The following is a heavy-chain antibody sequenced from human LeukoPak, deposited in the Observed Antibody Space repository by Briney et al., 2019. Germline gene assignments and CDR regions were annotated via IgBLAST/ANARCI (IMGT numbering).Heavy chain of an antibody. Sequence: SQSPSLTCDISGDTVSSNSTAWNWIRQSPSRCLEWLGRTYYRSKWYYDYAVSVKSRISISPDTSNNQFSLQLNSVTADDTAVYYCARGFALDFWGQGKMVTVSS. CDR1: GDTVSSNSTA. CDR3: ARGFALDF. CDR2: TYYRSKWYY. J-gene: IGHJ3*01. V-gene: IGHV6-1*01.